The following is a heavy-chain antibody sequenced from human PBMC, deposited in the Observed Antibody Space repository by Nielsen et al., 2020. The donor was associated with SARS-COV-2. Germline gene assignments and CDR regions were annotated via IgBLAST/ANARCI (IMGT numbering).Heavy chain of an antibody. J-gene: IGHJ3*01. CDR3: AKGNEVSPTNYS. D-gene: IGHD1-1*01. Sequence: ASVKVSCKASGYTFTTYGITWVRQAPGQGLEWMGRISSYNGNTNYAQKVQGRVSMTTDTSTSTAYMELRSLRSDDTAVYYCAKGNEVSPTNYSWGQGSMVTVSS. CDR1: GYTFTTYG. V-gene: IGHV1-18*01. CDR2: ISSYNGNT.